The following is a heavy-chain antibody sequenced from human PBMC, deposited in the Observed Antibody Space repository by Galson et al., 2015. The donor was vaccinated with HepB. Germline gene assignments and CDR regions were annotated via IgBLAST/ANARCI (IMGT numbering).Heavy chain of an antibody. J-gene: IGHJ4*02. D-gene: IGHD3-22*01. V-gene: IGHV3-23*01. CDR3: AKVEELGYYYDSSGYYYV. Sequence: SLRLSCAASGFTFSSHAMSWVRQAPGKGLEWVSAISGSGGSTYYADSVKGRFTISRDNSKNTLYLQMNSLRAEDTAVYYCAKVEELGYYYDSSGYYYVWGQGTLVTVSS. CDR2: ISGSGGST. CDR1: GFTFSSHA.